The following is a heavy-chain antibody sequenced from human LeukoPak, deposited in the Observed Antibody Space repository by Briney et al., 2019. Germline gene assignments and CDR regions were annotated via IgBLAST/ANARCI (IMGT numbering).Heavy chain of an antibody. CDR2: INPNSGGT. V-gene: IGHV1-2*02. Sequence: ASVKVSCKAFGYTFTSNYMHWVRQAPGQGLEWMGWINPNSGGTNYAQKFQGRVTMTRDTSISTAYMELSRLRSDDTAVYYCARSPKFSGGGFDPWGQGTLVTVSS. D-gene: IGHD2-15*01. CDR1: GYTFTSNY. J-gene: IGHJ5*02. CDR3: ARSPKFSGGGFDP.